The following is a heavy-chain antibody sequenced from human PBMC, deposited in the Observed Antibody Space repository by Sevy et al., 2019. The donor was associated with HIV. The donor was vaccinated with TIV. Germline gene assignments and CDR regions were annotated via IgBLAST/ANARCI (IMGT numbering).Heavy chain of an antibody. CDR2: MNPNSADT. CDR1: GYTFTNND. CDR3: ARGSPCGGDCYYFDF. J-gene: IGHJ4*02. V-gene: IGHV1-8*01. D-gene: IGHD2-21*02. Sequence: ASVKVSCTASGYTFTNNDIIWVRQATGQGLEWMGGMNPNSADTGYALKFQGRVTLTNNPSRSTAYMELGSLTSEDTGVYYFARGSPCGGDCYYFDFWGQGTLLTVS.